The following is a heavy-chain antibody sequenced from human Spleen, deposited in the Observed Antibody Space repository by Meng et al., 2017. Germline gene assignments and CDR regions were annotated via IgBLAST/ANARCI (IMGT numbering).Heavy chain of an antibody. Sequence: SETLSLTCTVSGGSVSSVSYYWSWIRQPPGMGLEWIGYIYYSGSANYNPSLKNRVTISLDTSKNQFSLKLSSVTAADTAVYFCARVLSYVQYWGQGTLVTVSS. V-gene: IGHV4-61*01. J-gene: IGHJ4*02. CDR1: GGSVSSVSYY. D-gene: IGHD5-18*01. CDR2: IYYSGSA. CDR3: ARVLSYVQY.